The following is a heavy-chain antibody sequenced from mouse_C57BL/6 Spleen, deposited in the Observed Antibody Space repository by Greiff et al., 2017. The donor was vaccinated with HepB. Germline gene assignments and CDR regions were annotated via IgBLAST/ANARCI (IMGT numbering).Heavy chain of an antibody. J-gene: IGHJ2*01. D-gene: IGHD1-1*01. Sequence: DVKLQESGGGLVKPGGSLKLSCAASGFTFSDYGMHWVRQAPEKGLEWVAYISSGSSTIYYADTVKGRFTISRDNAKNTLFLQMTSLRSEDTAMYYCARDAYYQDYFDYWGQGTTLTVSS. CDR2: ISSGSSTI. CDR1: GFTFSDYG. CDR3: ARDAYYQDYFDY. V-gene: IGHV5-17*01.